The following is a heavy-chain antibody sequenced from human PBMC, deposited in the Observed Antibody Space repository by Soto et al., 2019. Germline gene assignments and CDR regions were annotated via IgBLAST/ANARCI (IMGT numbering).Heavy chain of an antibody. CDR3: VMALRVGDAFDI. CDR1: GYTFTTYY. D-gene: IGHD2-2*01. Sequence: QVQLVQSGAEVKKPGASVTVSCKASGYTFTTYYLHWVRQAPGQGPEWMGIINPSVGSATYTQKFQDRITMTRDTSTSSVYMDLSSLRSEDTAVYSCVMALRVGDAFDILGQGTMVTVSS. V-gene: IGHV1-46*03. J-gene: IGHJ3*02. CDR2: INPSVGSA.